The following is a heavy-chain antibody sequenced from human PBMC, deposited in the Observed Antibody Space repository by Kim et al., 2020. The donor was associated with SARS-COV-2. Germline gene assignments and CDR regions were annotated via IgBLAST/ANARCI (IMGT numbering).Heavy chain of an antibody. J-gene: IGHJ3*02. D-gene: IGHD6-13*01. CDR1: GFTFHNYA. V-gene: IGHV3-43*02. CDR3: AKDAPYSSTWYDAFDI. CDR2: ISGDGGGT. Sequence: GRSLRLSCAASGFTFHNYAMHWVRQAPGKGLEWVSVISGDGGGTHYADSVKGRFTISRDNSKNSLYLQMKSLRIEDTGLYYCAKDAPYSSTWYDAFDIWGQGTMVTVSS.